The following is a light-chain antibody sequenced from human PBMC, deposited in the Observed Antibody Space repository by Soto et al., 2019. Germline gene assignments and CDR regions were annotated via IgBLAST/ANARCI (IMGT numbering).Light chain of an antibody. CDR3: QQNDNIPPLT. CDR2: DAS. V-gene: IGKV1-33*01. CDR1: RDISNY. Sequence: DIQMTQSPSSLSASVGDRVTIICQASRDISNYLNWYQHKPGKVPKLLVYDASKLEKGVPYRFGGSGSGTDFTFTISSLQPEDVATYYCQQNDNIPPLTFGGGTKVEIK. J-gene: IGKJ4*01.